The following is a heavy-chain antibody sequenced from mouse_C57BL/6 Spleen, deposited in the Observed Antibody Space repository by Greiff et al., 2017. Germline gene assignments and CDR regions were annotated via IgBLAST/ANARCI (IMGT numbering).Heavy chain of an antibody. CDR2: IYPYNDGT. Sequence: EVKLQESGPELVKPGASVKMSCKASGYTFTSYVMHWVKQKPGQGLEWIGYIYPYNDGTKYNEKFKGKATLTSDKSSSTAYMELSSLISEDSAVYYCAITTVVAYYFDYWGQGTTRTVSS. D-gene: IGHD1-1*01. V-gene: IGHV1-14*01. J-gene: IGHJ2*01. CDR3: AITTVVAYYFDY. CDR1: GYTFTSYV.